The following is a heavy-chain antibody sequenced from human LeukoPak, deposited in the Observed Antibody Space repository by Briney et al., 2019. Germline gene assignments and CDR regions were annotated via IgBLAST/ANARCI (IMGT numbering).Heavy chain of an antibody. Sequence: PSETLSLTCTVSDGSIDSTKYYWGWIRQPPGKGLDRITSINYSGNTYYNPSLKSRVTTSVDTSKNQFSLKLTSVTAADTAVYYCARHPSHTGSKIDYWGQGTLVTVSS. CDR2: INYSGNT. V-gene: IGHV4-39*01. J-gene: IGHJ4*02. CDR1: DGSIDSTKYY. CDR3: ARHPSHTGSKIDY. D-gene: IGHD1-26*01.